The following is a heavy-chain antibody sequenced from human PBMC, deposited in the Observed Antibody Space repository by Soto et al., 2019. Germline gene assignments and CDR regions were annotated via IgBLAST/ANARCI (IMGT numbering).Heavy chain of an antibody. CDR2: IIHSGTT. CDR3: ARGQHGYLDWFGA. V-gene: IGHV4-34*01. J-gene: IGHJ5*02. D-gene: IGHD5-18*01. CDR1: GGAFNGYY. Sequence: SETLSLTCAVSGGAFNGYYWSWIRQPPGKGLEWIGEIIHSGTTNYNPSLKSRVTISVDASKDQFSLKLSSVTAADTAVYYCARGQHGYLDWFGAWGRGTVVTVSS.